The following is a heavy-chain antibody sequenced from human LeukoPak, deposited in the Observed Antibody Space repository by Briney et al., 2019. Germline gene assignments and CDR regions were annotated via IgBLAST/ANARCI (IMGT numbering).Heavy chain of an antibody. D-gene: IGHD3-9*01. CDR1: GYTFTGYY. V-gene: IGHV1-2*02. CDR3: ARGDYDILTGYWSPSYYYYYMDV. J-gene: IGHJ6*03. Sequence: ASVKVSCKASGYTFTGYYMHWVRQAPGQGLEWMGWIKPNSGGTKYAQKFQGRVTITRDTSISTAYMELSRMRSDDTVVYYCARGDYDILTGYWSPSYYYYYMDVWGKGTTVTVSS. CDR2: IKPNSGGT.